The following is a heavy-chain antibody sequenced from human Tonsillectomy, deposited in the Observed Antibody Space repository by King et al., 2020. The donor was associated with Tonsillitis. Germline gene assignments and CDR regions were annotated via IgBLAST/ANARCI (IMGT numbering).Heavy chain of an antibody. V-gene: IGHV3-30*18. CDR3: AKGPKRVAGTGYFDL. Sequence: VQLVESGGGVVQPGRSLRLSCAASGFTFSSYGMHWVRQAPGKGLEWVAVISHDGSNKYYADSVKGRFTISRDNSKYTLYLQMNNLRAEDTAVYYCAKGPKRVAGTGYFDLWGRGTLVTVSS. CDR1: GFTFSSYG. D-gene: IGHD6-19*01. J-gene: IGHJ2*01. CDR2: ISHDGSNK.